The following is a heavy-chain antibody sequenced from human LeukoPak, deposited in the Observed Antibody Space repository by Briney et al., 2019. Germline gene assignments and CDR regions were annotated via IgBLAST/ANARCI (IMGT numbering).Heavy chain of an antibody. CDR1: GFTLSGYW. CDR3: ARCNVRVGDCRGASCYVCYFDS. D-gene: IGHD2-2*01. CDR2: IKQDGSEK. V-gene: IGHV3-7*01. Sequence: GGSLRLSCAAFGFTLSGYWMSWVRQPPGKGLEWVANIKQDGSEKYYVDSVKGRFTISRDNAKNSLSLQMDSLRAEDTALYYCARCNVRVGDCRGASCYVCYFDSWGQGTLVTVSS. J-gene: IGHJ4*02.